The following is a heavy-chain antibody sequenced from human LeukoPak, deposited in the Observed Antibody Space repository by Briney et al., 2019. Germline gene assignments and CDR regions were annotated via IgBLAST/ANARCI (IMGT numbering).Heavy chain of an antibody. Sequence: ASVKVSCKASGYTFTSYEPNCGRQATGQGLECMGRLNPNSGNTRSAQNFQSTVTMTTETFISTAYMELSSLRSENTAAYYCARSDSSGFDYRSQGTLVTVSS. J-gene: IGHJ4*02. CDR3: ARSDSSGFDY. D-gene: IGHD6-19*01. V-gene: IGHV1-8*01. CDR2: LNPNSGNT. CDR1: GYTFTSYE.